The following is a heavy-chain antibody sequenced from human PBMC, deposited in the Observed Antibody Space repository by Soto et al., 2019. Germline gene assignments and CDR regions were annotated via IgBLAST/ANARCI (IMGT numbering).Heavy chain of an antibody. J-gene: IGHJ6*03. CDR1: GDSFTSYD. V-gene: IGHV1-8*01. Sequence: VEVCWKACGDSFTSYDIDWAQQATGQGLEWMGWMNPNSGNTGYAQKFQGRVTMTRNTSISTAYMELSSLRSEDTAVYYCASSGVNDYYYMDVWGKGTTVTVSS. D-gene: IGHD3-10*01. CDR2: MNPNSGNT. CDR3: ASSGVNDYYYMDV.